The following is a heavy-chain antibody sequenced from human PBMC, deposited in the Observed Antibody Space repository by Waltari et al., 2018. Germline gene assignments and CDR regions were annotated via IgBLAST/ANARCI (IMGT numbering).Heavy chain of an antibody. CDR1: GGTFSSYA. J-gene: IGHJ5*02. D-gene: IGHD3-22*01. V-gene: IGHV1-69*05. CDR3: AREVRYYYDSSLLNWFDP. Sequence: QVQLVQSGAEVKKPGSSVKVSCKASGGTFSSYAISWVRQAPGHGLEWMGGIIPIFGTANYEQKFQGRVTITTDESTSTAYMELSSLRSEDTAVYYCAREVRYYYDSSLLNWFDPWGQGTLVTVSS. CDR2: IIPIFGTA.